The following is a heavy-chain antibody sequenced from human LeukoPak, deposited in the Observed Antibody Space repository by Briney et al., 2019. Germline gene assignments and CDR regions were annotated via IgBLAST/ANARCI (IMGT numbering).Heavy chain of an antibody. CDR3: ARAPITSPFYFDY. Sequence: GGSLRLSCTASGLAFDEHGMSWVRQVPGKGLEWVSGINWSGGSTGYADPLRGRFTISRDNAKNSLYLQMDSLRAEDTALYYCARAPITSPFYFDYWGQGTLVTVSS. CDR1: GLAFDEHG. J-gene: IGHJ4*02. D-gene: IGHD2-2*01. V-gene: IGHV3-20*04. CDR2: INWSGGST.